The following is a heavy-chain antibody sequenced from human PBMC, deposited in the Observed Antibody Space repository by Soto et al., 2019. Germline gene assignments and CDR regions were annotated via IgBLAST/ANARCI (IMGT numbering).Heavy chain of an antibody. J-gene: IGHJ5*02. CDR3: AREYSSGPNWFDP. CDR1: GFTFSSYW. CDR2: INSDGSST. V-gene: IGHV3-74*01. Sequence: EVQLVESGGGLVQPGGSLRLSCAASGFTFSSYWMHWVRQAPGKGLVWVSRINSDGSSTTYADSVKGRFTISRDNAKNTLYLRMNSLRAEDTAVYYCAREYSSGPNWFDPWGQGTLVTVSS. D-gene: IGHD6-19*01.